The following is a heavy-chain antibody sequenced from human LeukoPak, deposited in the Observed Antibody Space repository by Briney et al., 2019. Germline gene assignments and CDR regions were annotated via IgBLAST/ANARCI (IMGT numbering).Heavy chain of an antibody. D-gene: IGHD6-19*01. J-gene: IGHJ4*02. CDR1: RLTFSSYA. CDR3: AKDGRYSSGWYGY. V-gene: IGHV3-23*01. Sequence: GGSLRLSCAASRLTFSSYAMSWVRQAPGKGLEWVSDISGSGGSTYYADSVKGRFTISRDNSKNTLYLQMNSLRAEDTAVYYCAKDGRYSSGWYGYWGQGTLVTVSS. CDR2: ISGSGGST.